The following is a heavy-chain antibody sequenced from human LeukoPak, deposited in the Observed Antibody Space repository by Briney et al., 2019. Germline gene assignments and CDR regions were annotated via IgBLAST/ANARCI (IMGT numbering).Heavy chain of an antibody. V-gene: IGHV3-11*04. Sequence: GGSLRLSCAASGFTFSDYYMSWIRQAPGKGLEWVSYISSSGSTIYYADSVKGRFTISRDNAKNSLYLQMNSLRAEDTAVYYCARDFWSGYGYYYMDVWGKGTTVTVSS. D-gene: IGHD3-3*01. CDR3: ARDFWSGYGYYYMDV. J-gene: IGHJ6*03. CDR1: GFTFSDYY. CDR2: ISSSGSTI.